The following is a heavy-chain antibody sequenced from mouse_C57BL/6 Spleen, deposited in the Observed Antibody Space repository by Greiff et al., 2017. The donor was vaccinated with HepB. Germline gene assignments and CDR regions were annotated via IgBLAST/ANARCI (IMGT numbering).Heavy chain of an antibody. J-gene: IGHJ2*01. D-gene: IGHD1-1*01. CDR1: GYTFTSYW. V-gene: IGHV1-69*01. CDR3: ARGYYYGSSYFFFDY. Sequence: QVQLKQPGAELVMPGASVKLSCKASGYTFTSYWMHWVKQRPGQGLEWIGEIDPSDSYTNYNQKFKGKSTLTVDKSSSTAYMQLSSLTSEDSAVYYCARGYYYGSSYFFFDYWGQGTTLTVSS. CDR2: IDPSDSYT.